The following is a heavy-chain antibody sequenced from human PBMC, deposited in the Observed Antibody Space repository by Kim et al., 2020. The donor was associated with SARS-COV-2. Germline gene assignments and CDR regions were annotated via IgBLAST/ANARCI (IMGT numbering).Heavy chain of an antibody. Sequence: KYAQKSQGRDTITADESTSTAYMELSSLRSEDTAVYYCARDGITGSYFDYWGQGTLVTVSS. J-gene: IGHJ4*02. CDR3: ARDGITGSYFDY. D-gene: IGHD1-20*01. V-gene: IGHV1-69*01.